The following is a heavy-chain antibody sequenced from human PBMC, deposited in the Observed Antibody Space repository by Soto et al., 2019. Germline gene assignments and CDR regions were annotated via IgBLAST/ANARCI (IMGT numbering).Heavy chain of an antibody. V-gene: IGHV4-59*01. CDR3: ARENYVGNWFDP. CDR1: GGSISANY. D-gene: IGHD3-10*02. Sequence: PSETLSLTCTVSGGSISANYWSWIRQSPGKGLEWIGYISYRGRPNYNPSLKSRVNISIDTSKNQFSLKLSSMSAADTAIYYCARENYVGNWFDPWGQGTLVTV. CDR2: ISYRGRP. J-gene: IGHJ5*02.